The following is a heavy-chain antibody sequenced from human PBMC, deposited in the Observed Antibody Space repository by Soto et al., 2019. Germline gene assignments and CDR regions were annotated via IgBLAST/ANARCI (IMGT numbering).Heavy chain of an antibody. CDR2: INHSGST. Sequence: SEKLSLTCAVYGGSFSGYYWSWIRQPPGKGLEWIGEINHSGSTNYNPSLKSRVTISVDTSKNQFSLKLSSVTAADTAVYYCARAKIAAAGNSWVDPWGQGPMVIVS. CDR3: ARAKIAAAGNSWVDP. CDR1: GGSFSGYY. D-gene: IGHD6-13*01. J-gene: IGHJ5*02. V-gene: IGHV4-34*01.